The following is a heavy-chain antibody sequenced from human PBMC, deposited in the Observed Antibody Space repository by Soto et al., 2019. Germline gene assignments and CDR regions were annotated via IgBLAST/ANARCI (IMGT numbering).Heavy chain of an antibody. J-gene: IGHJ6*03. D-gene: IGHD2-15*01. CDR1: GYTFTSYY. CDR2: IDPSGGST. CDR3: ATSLGYCSGGSCYAGYVQNNYNYYQYMDV. Sequence: QVQLVQSGAEVKKPGASMKVSCKASGYTFTSYYMHWVRQAPGQGLEWMGIIDPSGGSTSYAQKIQGRVTMTRDTSTSTVYMELSRFISEDKAVYYCATSLGYCSGGSCYAGYVQNNYNYYQYMDVWGKETAVTGSS. V-gene: IGHV1-46*03.